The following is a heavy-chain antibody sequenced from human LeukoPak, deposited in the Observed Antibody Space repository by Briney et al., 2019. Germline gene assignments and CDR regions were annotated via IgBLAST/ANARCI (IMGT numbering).Heavy chain of an antibody. V-gene: IGHV3-7*01. D-gene: IGHD4/OR15-4a*01. Sequence: GGALRISCAAPGFTFSSYWMSWVRQAPGKGVEWVANIKQDGSEKYYVDSVKGRFTISRDNAKNSLYLQMNSLRAEDTAVYYCARFAVLYYMDVWGKGTTVTVSS. CDR2: IKQDGSEK. CDR3: ARFAVLYYMDV. J-gene: IGHJ6*03. CDR1: GFTFSSYW.